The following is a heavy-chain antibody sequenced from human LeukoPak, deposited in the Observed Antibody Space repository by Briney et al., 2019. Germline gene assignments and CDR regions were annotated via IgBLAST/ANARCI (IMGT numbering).Heavy chain of an antibody. CDR1: GGSISSYY. CDR3: ARNGYSNGYYYYGMDI. CDR2: IYYSGST. Sequence: SETLSLTCTVSGGSISSYYWSWIRQPPGKGLEWIGYIYYSGSTNYNPSLKSRDTISVDTSKNQFSLKLSSVTAADTAVYYCARNGYSNGYYYYGMDIWGQGTTVTVSS. D-gene: IGHD6-19*01. V-gene: IGHV4-59*08. J-gene: IGHJ6*02.